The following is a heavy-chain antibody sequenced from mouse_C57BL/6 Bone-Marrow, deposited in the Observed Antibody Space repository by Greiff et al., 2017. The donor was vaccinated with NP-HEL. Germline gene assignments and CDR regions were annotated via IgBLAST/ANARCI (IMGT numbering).Heavy chain of an antibody. CDR1: GYTFTDYN. Sequence: DVKLQESGPELVKPGASVKIPCKASGYTFTDYNMDWVKQSHGKSLEWIGDINPNNGGTIYNQKFKGKATLTVDKSSSTAYMELRSLTSEDTAVYYCAIYYSNYWYFDVWGTGTTVTVSS. CDR2: INPNNGGT. CDR3: AIYYSNYWYFDV. J-gene: IGHJ1*03. V-gene: IGHV1-18*01. D-gene: IGHD2-5*01.